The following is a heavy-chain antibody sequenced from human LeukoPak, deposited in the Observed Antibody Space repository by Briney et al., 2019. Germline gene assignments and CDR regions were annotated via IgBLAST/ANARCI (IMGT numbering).Heavy chain of an antibody. Sequence: GGSLRLSCAASGFTVSNNYMNWVRQAPGKGLEWVSVIYSSGSTYYADSVKGRFTISRHNSKNPLYLQMNSLRPEDTAVYYCVYVDTVMATGDYWGQGTLVTVSS. CDR1: GFTVSNNY. J-gene: IGHJ4*02. CDR2: IYSSGST. V-gene: IGHV3-53*04. D-gene: IGHD5-18*01. CDR3: VYVDTVMATGDY.